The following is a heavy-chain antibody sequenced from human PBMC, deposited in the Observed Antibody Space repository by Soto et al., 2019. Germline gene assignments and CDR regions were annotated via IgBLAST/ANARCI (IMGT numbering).Heavy chain of an antibody. J-gene: IGHJ4*02. CDR1: GGSISSSSYY. D-gene: IGHD1-26*01. Sequence: KPSETLSLTCSGSGGSISSSSYYWGWIRQPPGKGLEWIGSIYYSGSTYYNPSLKSRVTISVDTSKNQFSLKLSSVTAADTAVYYCARLRGGSDSCFDYWGQGTLVTVSS. V-gene: IGHV4-39*01. CDR2: IYYSGST. CDR3: ARLRGGSDSCFDY.